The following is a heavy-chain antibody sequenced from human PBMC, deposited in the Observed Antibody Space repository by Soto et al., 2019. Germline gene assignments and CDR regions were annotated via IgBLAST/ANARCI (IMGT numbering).Heavy chain of an antibody. D-gene: IGHD3-22*01. CDR1: GFTFSSYA. J-gene: IGHJ5*02. V-gene: IGHV3-23*01. CDR2: ISGGGSST. CDR3: AKDPSYYYERDNWFDP. Sequence: PGGSLRLSCAASGFTFSSYAMSWVRQAPGKGLEWVSAISGGGSSTYYADSVKGRFTISRDNSKNTLYLQMNGLRAEDTAVYYCAKDPSYYYERDNWFDPWGQGTLVTVSS.